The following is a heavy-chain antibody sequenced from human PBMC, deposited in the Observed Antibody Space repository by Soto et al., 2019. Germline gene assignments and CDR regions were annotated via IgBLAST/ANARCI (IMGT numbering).Heavy chain of an antibody. J-gene: IGHJ5*02. CDR1: GGTFSSYP. CDR2: IIPIFDTA. D-gene: IGHD3-10*01. Sequence: QVQLVQSGAEVKKPGSSVKVSCKASGGTFSSYPISWVRQAPGQGLEWMGGIIPIFDTANYAQKFQGGVTITADESTSTAYMQLSSLRSEDTAVYYCARGGSAWLSDNWFDPWGQGTLVTVSS. CDR3: ARGGSAWLSDNWFDP. V-gene: IGHV1-69*12.